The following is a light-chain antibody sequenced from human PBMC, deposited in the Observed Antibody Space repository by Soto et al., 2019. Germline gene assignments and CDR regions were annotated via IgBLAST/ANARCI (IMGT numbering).Light chain of an antibody. V-gene: IGKV3-20*01. Sequence: EIVLAQSPGTLSLSPGERATLSCRASQSVSSSYLAWYQQKPGQAPRLLIYGASNRATGIPDRFSGSGSGTDFTLTINRLEPEDFAVYYCQRYGNSLLTFGGGTKVEIK. CDR1: QSVSSSY. CDR3: QRYGNSLLT. CDR2: GAS. J-gene: IGKJ4*01.